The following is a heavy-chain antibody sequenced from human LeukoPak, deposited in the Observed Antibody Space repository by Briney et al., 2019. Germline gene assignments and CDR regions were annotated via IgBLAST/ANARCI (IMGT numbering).Heavy chain of an antibody. J-gene: IGHJ4*02. Sequence: GGSLRLSCAASIFTFSSYAMSWVRQAAGKGLEWVSTISGSGGSTYYADSVKGRFTISRDNSKNTLYLQMNSLRAEDTAVYYCAKDRILTGTTSDWGQGTLVTVSS. CDR3: AKDRILTGTTSD. CDR2: ISGSGGST. V-gene: IGHV3-23*01. CDR1: IFTFSSYA. D-gene: IGHD1-20*01.